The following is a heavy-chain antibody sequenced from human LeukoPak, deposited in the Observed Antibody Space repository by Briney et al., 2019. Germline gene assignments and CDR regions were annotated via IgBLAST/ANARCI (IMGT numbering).Heavy chain of an antibody. CDR3: TRGLAAAYDYNWFDS. V-gene: IGHV4-61*02. J-gene: IGHJ5*01. CDR1: GGSISSGSYY. Sequence: SETLSLTCTVSGGSISSGSYYWSWIRQPAGKGLEWIGRIYTSGSTNYNPSLKSRLAMSVDTSKNQFSLKLTSVTAADTAVYFCTRGLAAAYDYNWFDSWGQGTLVTVSS. CDR2: IYTSGST. D-gene: IGHD5-12*01.